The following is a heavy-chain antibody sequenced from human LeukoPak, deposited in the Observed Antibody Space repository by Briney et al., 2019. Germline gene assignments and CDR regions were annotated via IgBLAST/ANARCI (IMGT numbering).Heavy chain of an antibody. V-gene: IGHV1-3*01. Sequence: ASVKVSCKASGYTFTSYAMYWVRQAPGQRLEWMGWINAGNGNTKYSQKFQGRVTITRDTSASTAYMELSSLRSEDTAVYYCARGARLYWNYYDSSGYSPLGYWGQGTLVTVSS. CDR3: ARGARLYWNYYDSSGYSPLGY. CDR1: GYTFTSYA. D-gene: IGHD3-22*01. J-gene: IGHJ4*02. CDR2: INAGNGNT.